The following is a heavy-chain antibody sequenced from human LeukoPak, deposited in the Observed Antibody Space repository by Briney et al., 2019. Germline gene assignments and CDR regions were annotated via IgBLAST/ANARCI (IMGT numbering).Heavy chain of an antibody. J-gene: IGHJ4*02. CDR1: GFTFSSYE. V-gene: IGHV1-24*01. CDR3: ATRYSYGFYYFDY. Sequence: GGSLRLSCAASGFTFSSYEMNWVRQAPGKGLEWMGGFDPEDGETIYAQKFQGRVTMTEDTSTDTAYKELSSLRSEDTAVYYCATRYSYGFYYFDYWGQGTLVTVSS. CDR2: FDPEDGET. D-gene: IGHD5-18*01.